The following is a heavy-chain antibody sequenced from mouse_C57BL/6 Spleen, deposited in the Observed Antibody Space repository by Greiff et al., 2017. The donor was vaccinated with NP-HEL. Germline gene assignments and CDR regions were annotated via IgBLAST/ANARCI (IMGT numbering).Heavy chain of an antibody. CDR1: GYTFTSYG. V-gene: IGHV1-81*01. CDR2: IYPRSGNT. J-gene: IGHJ4*01. CDR3: ARGRDYGSSLYAMDY. D-gene: IGHD1-1*01. Sequence: QVQLQQSGAELARPGASVKLSCKASGYTFTSYGISWVKQRTGQGLEWIGEIYPRSGNTYYNEKFKGKATLTADKSSSTAYMELRSLTSEDSAVYFGARGRDYGSSLYAMDYWGQGTSVTVSS.